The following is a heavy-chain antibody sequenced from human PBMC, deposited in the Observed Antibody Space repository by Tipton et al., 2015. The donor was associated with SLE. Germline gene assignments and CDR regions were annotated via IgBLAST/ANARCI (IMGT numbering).Heavy chain of an antibody. V-gene: IGHV3-48*01. CDR1: GFTLRSYS. J-gene: IGHJ4*02. Sequence: SLRLSCAASGFTLRSYSMNWVRQAPGKGLEWVSYIYTSSGTIYYADSVKGRFTISRDNAKNSVYLQMNGLRAEDTAVYYCAREGYYDILTGFHYYFDYWGQGTLVTVSS. CDR2: IYTSSGTI. CDR3: AREGYYDILTGFHYYFDY. D-gene: IGHD3-9*01.